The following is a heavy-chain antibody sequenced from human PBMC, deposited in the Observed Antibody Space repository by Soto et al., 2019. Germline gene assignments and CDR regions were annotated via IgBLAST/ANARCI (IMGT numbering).Heavy chain of an antibody. V-gene: IGHV3-23*01. CDR2: ISGSGGST. Sequence: ELQLLESGGGLVQPGGSLRLSCAASGFIFSSYAMSWVRQAPGKGLEWVSAISGSGGSTYYADSVKGRFTISRDNSKNTLYLKMISLRGEDTAVFYCAVEKFSPLCCHWFDLWGQGTLVTVSS. D-gene: IGHD2-15*01. J-gene: IGHJ5*02. CDR3: AVEKFSPLCCHWFDL. CDR1: GFIFSSYA.